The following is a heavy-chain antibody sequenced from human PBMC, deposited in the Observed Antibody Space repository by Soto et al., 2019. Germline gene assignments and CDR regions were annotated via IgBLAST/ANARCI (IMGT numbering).Heavy chain of an antibody. CDR3: ARAGYPEDWFDP. CDR2: IYHSGST. V-gene: IGHV4-38-2*01. CDR1: GYSISSGYY. D-gene: IGHD6-13*01. Sequence: KPSETLSLTCAVSGYSISSGYYWGWIRQPPGKGLEWIGSIYHSGSTYYNPSLKSRVTISVDTSKNQFSLKLSSVTAADTAVYYCARAGYPEDWFDPWGQGTLVTVSS. J-gene: IGHJ5*02.